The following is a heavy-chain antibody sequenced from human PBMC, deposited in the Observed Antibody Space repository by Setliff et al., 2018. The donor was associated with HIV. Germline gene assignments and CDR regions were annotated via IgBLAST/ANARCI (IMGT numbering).Heavy chain of an antibody. J-gene: IGHJ4*02. V-gene: IGHV3-30*18. D-gene: IGHD4-17*01. CDR1: GLNFRNAW. Sequence: PGGSLRLSCVASGLNFRNAWMGWVRQAPGEGLEWVAIISYHERDTFYADSVKGRFTISRDNSKNMLYLQMNSLRTEDTAVYYCTKPTTVVTSYYFDSWGQGTQVTVSS. CDR2: ISYHERDT. CDR3: TKPTTVVTSYYFDS.